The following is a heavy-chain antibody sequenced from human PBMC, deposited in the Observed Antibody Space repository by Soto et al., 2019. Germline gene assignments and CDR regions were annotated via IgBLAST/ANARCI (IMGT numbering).Heavy chain of an antibody. CDR2: MSGDGKTI. CDR1: GFTFSNYF. Sequence: GGSLRLACSASGFTFSNYFMHWVRQVPGEGLVWVSRMSGDGKTISYADSVKGRFTISRDNAKNTLYLQMNSLRVEDTAVYYCARTYVPGIAGFDPWGQGTLVTVSS. CDR3: ARTYVPGIAGFDP. J-gene: IGHJ5*02. D-gene: IGHD1-1*01. V-gene: IGHV3-74*01.